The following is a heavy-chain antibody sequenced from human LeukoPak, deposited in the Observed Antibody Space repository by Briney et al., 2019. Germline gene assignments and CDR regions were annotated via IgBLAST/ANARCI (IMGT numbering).Heavy chain of an antibody. CDR1: GGSFSGYY. Sequence: PSETLSLTCAVYGGSFSGYYWGWIRRPPGKGLEWIGSVYYSGSALHNPSLQSRVTLSVDTSKNQFSLKLISVTAADTAVYHCARHGGDASASSKFDYWGQGTPLIVSS. J-gene: IGHJ4*02. D-gene: IGHD3-10*01. CDR2: VYYSGSA. V-gene: IGHV4-39*01. CDR3: ARHGGDASASSKFDY.